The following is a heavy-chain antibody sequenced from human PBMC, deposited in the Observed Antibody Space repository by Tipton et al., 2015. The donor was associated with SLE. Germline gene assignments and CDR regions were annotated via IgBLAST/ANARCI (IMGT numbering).Heavy chain of an antibody. CDR1: GGSFSGYY. Sequence: TLSLTCAVYGGSFSGYYWSWIRQHPGKGLEWIGYIYYSGSTYYNPSLKSRVTISVDTSKNQFSLKLSSVTAADTAVYYCAREGESPHYGMDVWGQGTTVTVSS. D-gene: IGHD2-21*01. V-gene: IGHV4-59*12. CDR2: IYYSGST. CDR3: AREGESPHYGMDV. J-gene: IGHJ6*02.